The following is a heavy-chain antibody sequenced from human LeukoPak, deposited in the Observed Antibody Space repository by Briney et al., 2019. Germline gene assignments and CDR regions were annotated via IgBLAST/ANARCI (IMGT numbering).Heavy chain of an antibody. V-gene: IGHV3-23*01. CDR2: ISGSGGST. J-gene: IGHJ3*02. CDR3: AKDRPYNSGFNDAFDI. Sequence: GGSLRLSCAASGFTFSNYAMSWVRQAPGKGLEWVSVISGSGGSTYYADSVKGRFTISRDNSKNTLYLQMNSLRAEDTAVYYCAKDRPYNSGFNDAFDIWGLGTMVTVSS. D-gene: IGHD6-19*01. CDR1: GFTFSNYA.